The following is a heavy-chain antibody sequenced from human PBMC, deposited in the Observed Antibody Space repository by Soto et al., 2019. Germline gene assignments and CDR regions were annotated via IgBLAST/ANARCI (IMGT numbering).Heavy chain of an antibody. V-gene: IGHV3-21*01. D-gene: IGHD2-21*02. Sequence: GGSLRLSCAASGFTFSSYSMNWVRQAPGKGLEWVSSISSSSSYIYYADSVKGRFTISRDNAKNSLYLQMNSLRAEDTAVYYCARDYAVTAKKTNWFGPWGQGTLVTVSS. CDR1: GFTFSSYS. CDR2: ISSSSSYI. CDR3: ARDYAVTAKKTNWFGP. J-gene: IGHJ5*02.